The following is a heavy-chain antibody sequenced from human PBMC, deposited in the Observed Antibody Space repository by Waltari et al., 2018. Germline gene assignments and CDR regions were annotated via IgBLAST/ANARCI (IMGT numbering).Heavy chain of an antibody. D-gene: IGHD3-3*01. Sequence: QLQLQESGPGLVKPSETLSLTCTVPGGSISSSSYYWGWIRQPPGKGLEWIGSIYYSGSTYYNPSLKSRVTISVDTSKNQLSLKLSSVTAADTAVYYCARVGYYDPFDPWGQGTLVTVSS. CDR3: ARVGYYDPFDP. V-gene: IGHV4-39*07. CDR2: IYYSGST. CDR1: GGSISSSSYY. J-gene: IGHJ5*02.